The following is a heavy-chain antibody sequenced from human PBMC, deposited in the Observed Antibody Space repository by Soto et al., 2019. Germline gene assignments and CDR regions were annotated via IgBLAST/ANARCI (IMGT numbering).Heavy chain of an antibody. CDR1: GFTFDDYT. V-gene: IGHV3-43*01. J-gene: IGHJ4*02. CDR3: AKDMAYGGNSGPFDY. CDR2: IFWDGSNT. D-gene: IGHD4-17*01. Sequence: DVQLVESGGVVVQPGGSLRLSCAASGFTFDDYTMHWVRQAPGKGLEWVSLIFWDGSNTHYADSVKGRFTISRDNRKKSLYLQMDRLRTEDTALYYCAKDMAYGGNSGPFDYWGQGTLVTVSS.